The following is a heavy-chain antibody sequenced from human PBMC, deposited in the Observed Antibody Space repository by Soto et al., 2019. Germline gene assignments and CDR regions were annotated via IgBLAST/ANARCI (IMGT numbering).Heavy chain of an antibody. Sequence: ASVKVSCEACGDGFTIYAMHWVRQAPGQRLDWMGWINAGNGNTKYSQKFQGRVTITRDTSASTAYMELSSLRSEDTAVYYCASYGSGSPPGPYYYYGMDVWGQGTTVTVSS. CDR2: INAGNGNT. D-gene: IGHD3-10*01. CDR1: GDGFTIYA. V-gene: IGHV1-3*01. CDR3: ASYGSGSPPGPYYYYGMDV. J-gene: IGHJ6*02.